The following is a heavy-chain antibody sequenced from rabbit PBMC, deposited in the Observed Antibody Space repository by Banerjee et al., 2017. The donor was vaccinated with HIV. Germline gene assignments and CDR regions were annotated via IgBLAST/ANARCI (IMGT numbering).Heavy chain of an antibody. CDR3: ARETAAYAGGTYTTGGNL. CDR1: GFDLSTYYY. J-gene: IGHJ4*01. Sequence: QSLEESGGGLVKPEGSLTLTCKASGFDLSTYYYMCWVRQAPGKGLEWIACIYTSSGTTYYASWAKGRFTISKTSSTTVTLQMTSLTAADTATYFCARETAAYAGGTYTTGGNLWGPGNPRHRL. CDR2: IYTSSGTT. D-gene: IGHD8-1*01. V-gene: IGHV1S40*01.